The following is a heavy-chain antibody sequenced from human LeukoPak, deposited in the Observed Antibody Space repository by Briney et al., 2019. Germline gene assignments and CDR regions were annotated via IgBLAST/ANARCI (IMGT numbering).Heavy chain of an antibody. V-gene: IGHV3-30-3*01. Sequence: GGSLRLSCAASGFTFSSYAMHWVRQAPGKGLEWVAVISYDGSNKYYADSVKGRFTISRDNSKNTLYLQMNSLRAEDTAVYYCARRGSSAVLGKHFDYWGQGTLVTVSS. CDR1: GFTFSSYA. CDR3: ARRGSSAVLGKHFDY. D-gene: IGHD6-6*01. J-gene: IGHJ4*02. CDR2: ISYDGSNK.